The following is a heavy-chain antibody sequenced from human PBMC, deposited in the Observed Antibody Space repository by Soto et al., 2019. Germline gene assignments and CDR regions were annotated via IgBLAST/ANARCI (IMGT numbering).Heavy chain of an antibody. J-gene: IGHJ5*02. V-gene: IGHV1-69*01. D-gene: IGHD1-26*01. CDR3: ARGEGPLSHYNWFDP. Sequence: SVRVCCQASGGTFSSYAISWGRQAPVQGLEWMGGIIPIFGTANYAQKFQGRVTITADESTSTAYMELSSLRSEDTAVYYCARGEGPLSHYNWFDPSAQGTLVPVSS. CDR2: IIPIFGTA. CDR1: GGTFSSYA.